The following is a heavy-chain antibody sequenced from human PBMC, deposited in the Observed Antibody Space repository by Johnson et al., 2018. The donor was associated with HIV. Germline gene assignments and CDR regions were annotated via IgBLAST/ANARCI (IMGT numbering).Heavy chain of an antibody. D-gene: IGHD5-12*01. CDR3: ASRGREIVAVGIRGAFDI. V-gene: IGHV3-66*02. CDR2: IYSGGTT. Sequence: VQLVESGGGVVQPGRSLRLSCAASGFSVSSNYMTWVRQAPGKGLEWVSVIYSGGTTWYADSVKGRFTISRDNSRDTVHLQMNSLRSEDTAVYYCASRGREIVAVGIRGAFDIWGQGTMVTVSS. J-gene: IGHJ3*02. CDR1: GFSVSSNY.